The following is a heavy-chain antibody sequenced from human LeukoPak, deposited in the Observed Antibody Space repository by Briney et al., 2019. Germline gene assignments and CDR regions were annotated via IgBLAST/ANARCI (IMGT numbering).Heavy chain of an antibody. Sequence: GGSLRLSCAASGFTFSRYSMNWVRQAPGKGLEWVSYISSSNNTIDYADSAKGRFTISRDNAKNSLYLQMNSLRAEDTAVYYCVMDMDVWGQGTTVTVSS. J-gene: IGHJ6*02. CDR3: VMDMDV. CDR2: ISSSNNTI. V-gene: IGHV3-48*04. CDR1: GFTFSRYS.